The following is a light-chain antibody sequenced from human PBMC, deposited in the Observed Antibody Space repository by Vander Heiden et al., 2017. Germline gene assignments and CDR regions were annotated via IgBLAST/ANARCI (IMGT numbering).Light chain of an antibody. CDR3: QVWDSSSDHVV. V-gene: IGLV3-21*03. J-gene: IGLJ2*01. CDR2: DDS. Sequence: SYVLTQPPSVSAATGKTARITCGGNHIGSKSVRWYQQKPGQAPVLVVYDDSDRLSGIPERFSGSNSGNTATLTSSRVEAGDEADYYCQVWDSSSDHVVFGGGTKLTVL. CDR1: HIGSKS.